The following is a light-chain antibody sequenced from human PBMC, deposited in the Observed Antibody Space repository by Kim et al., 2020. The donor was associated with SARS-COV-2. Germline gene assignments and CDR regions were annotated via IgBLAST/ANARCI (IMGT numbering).Light chain of an antibody. CDR2: HDT. Sequence: PGTTATSTCGGNNIGSESLHWYQQRPGQAPVLLIYHDTDRPSGIPERFSASKSGNTATLTITRVEAGDEADYYCHLWDSDSDHWVFGGGTQLTVL. V-gene: IGLV3-21*04. J-gene: IGLJ3*02. CDR3: HLWDSDSDHWV. CDR1: NIGSES.